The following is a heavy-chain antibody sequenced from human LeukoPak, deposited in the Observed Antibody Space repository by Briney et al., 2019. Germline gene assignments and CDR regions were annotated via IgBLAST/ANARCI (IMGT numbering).Heavy chain of an antibody. CDR2: ISAYNGNT. CDR3: ARGDSSSWSYYFDY. CDR1: GYTFTSYG. V-gene: IGHV1-18*01. J-gene: IGHJ4*02. Sequence: ASVKVSCKASGYTFTSYGISWVRQAPGQGLEWMGGISAYNGNTNYAQKLQGRVTMTTDTSTSTAYMERRSLRSDDTAVYYCARGDSSSWSYYFDYWGQGTLVTVSS. D-gene: IGHD6-13*01.